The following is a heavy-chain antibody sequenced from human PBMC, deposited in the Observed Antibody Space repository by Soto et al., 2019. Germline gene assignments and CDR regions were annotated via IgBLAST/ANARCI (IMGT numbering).Heavy chain of an antibody. V-gene: IGHV3-66*01. J-gene: IGHJ4*02. CDR1: GFTVSSNY. Sequence: GSLRLSCAVSGFTVSSNYMGWVRQAPGKGLDWVSVITSAGSAYYADSVKGRFTISRDTSKNTVSLQMSSLRVEDTAVYYCVRGDLRPRFDYWGQGTLVTVSS. CDR2: ITSAGSA. CDR3: VRGDLRPRFDY.